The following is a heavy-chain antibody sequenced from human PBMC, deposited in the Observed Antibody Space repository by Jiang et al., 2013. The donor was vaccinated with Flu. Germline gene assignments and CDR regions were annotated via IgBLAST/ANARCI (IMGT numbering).Heavy chain of an antibody. V-gene: IGHV1-69*06. J-gene: IGHJ3*02. CDR2: SSLSLVQ. Sequence: SGGTFSSYAISWVRQAPGQGLEWMEGSSLSLVQQLRTEVPGQSHDYRGKSTSTAYMELSSLRSEDTAVYYCASWGHAANIVVVPAARADAFDIWGQGTMVTVSS. CDR1: GGTFSSYA. D-gene: IGHD2-2*01. CDR3: ASWGHAANIVVVPAARADAFDI.